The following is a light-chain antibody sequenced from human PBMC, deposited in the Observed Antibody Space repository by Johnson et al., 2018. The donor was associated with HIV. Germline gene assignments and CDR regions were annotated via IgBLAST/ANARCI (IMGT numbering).Light chain of an antibody. V-gene: IGLV1-51*02. CDR2: ENT. Sequence: QSVLTQPPSVSAAPGQKVTISCSGSSSNIGNNYVSWYRQLPGTAPKLLIYENTKRPSGIPDRFSGSKSGTSATLGITGLQPGDAGAYYGGTWDRSLSAGVVFGTGTKFTVL. CDR3: GTWDRSLSAGVV. CDR1: SSNIGNNY. J-gene: IGLJ1*01.